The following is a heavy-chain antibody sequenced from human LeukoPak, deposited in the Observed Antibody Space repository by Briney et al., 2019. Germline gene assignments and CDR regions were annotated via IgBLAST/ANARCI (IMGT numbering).Heavy chain of an antibody. D-gene: IGHD3-10*01. CDR2: ISSSSSTI. CDR3: ARDLSGSGSFFLRESRYGMDV. CDR1: GFTFSSYS. V-gene: IGHV3-48*01. Sequence: GGSLGLSCAASGFTFSSYSMNWVRQAPGKGLEWVSYISSSSSTIYYADSVKGRFTISRDNAKNSLYLQMNSLRAEDTAVYYCARDLSGSGSFFLRESRYGMDVWGQGTTVTVSS. J-gene: IGHJ6*02.